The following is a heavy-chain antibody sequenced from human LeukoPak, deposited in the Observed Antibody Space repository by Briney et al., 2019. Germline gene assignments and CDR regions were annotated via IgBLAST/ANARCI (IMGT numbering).Heavy chain of an antibody. D-gene: IGHD2-2*01. CDR3: ARSPWVPAAIRWKDWFDP. CDR2: IYHSGST. V-gene: IGHV4-30-4*01. Sequence: PSQTLSLTCTVSGGSISSGDYYWSWIRQPPGKGLEWIGYIYHSGSTYYNPSLKSRVTISVDTSKNQFSLKLSSVTAADTAVYYCARSPWVPAAIRWKDWFDPWGQGTLVTVSS. CDR1: GGSISSGDYY. J-gene: IGHJ5*02.